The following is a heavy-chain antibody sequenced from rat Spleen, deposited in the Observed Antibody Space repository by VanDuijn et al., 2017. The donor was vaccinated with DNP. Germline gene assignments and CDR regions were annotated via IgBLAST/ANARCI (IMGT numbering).Heavy chain of an antibody. J-gene: IGHJ4*01. Sequence: EVQLVESGGGLVQPGRSLKLSCAASGFTFSNYGMHWIRQAPGKGLEWVATIIYDGSSTYYRDSVRGRFTISRDNAISTLYLQMDSLRSEDMATYYCARLDYSAPYAMDAWGQGTSVTVSS. CDR2: IIYDGSST. CDR3: ARLDYSAPYAMDA. CDR1: GFTFSNYG. D-gene: IGHD1-1*01. V-gene: IGHV5-29*01.